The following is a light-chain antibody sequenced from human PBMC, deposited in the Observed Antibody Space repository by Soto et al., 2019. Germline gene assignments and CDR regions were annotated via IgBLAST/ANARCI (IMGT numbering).Light chain of an antibody. CDR2: GNS. CDR1: SSNIGAGYD. J-gene: IGLJ3*02. Sequence: VLTQPPSVSGAPGQRVTISCTGSSSNIGAGYDVHWYQQLPGTAPKLLIYGNSNRPSGVPDRFSGSKSGTSASLTITGLQAEDEADYYCQSYDSSLSALFGGGTKVTVL. V-gene: IGLV1-40*01. CDR3: QSYDSSLSAL.